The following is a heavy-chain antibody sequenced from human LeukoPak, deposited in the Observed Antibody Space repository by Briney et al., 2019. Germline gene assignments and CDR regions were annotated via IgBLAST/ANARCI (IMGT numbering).Heavy chain of an antibody. Sequence: PSETLSLTCAVYGGSFSGYYRSWIRQPPGKGLEWIGEINHSGSTNYNPSLKSRVTISVDTSKNQFSLKLSSVTAADTAVYYCAREPMIAFDIWGQGTMVTVSS. V-gene: IGHV4-34*01. CDR3: AREPMIAFDI. CDR1: GGSFSGYY. D-gene: IGHD3-22*01. J-gene: IGHJ3*02. CDR2: INHSGST.